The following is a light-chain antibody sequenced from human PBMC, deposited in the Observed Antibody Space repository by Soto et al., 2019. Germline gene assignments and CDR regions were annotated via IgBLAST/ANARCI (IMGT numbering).Light chain of an antibody. J-gene: IGLJ3*02. CDR2: EVR. V-gene: IGLV2-14*01. CDR3: SSYTSTNTVV. CDR1: SNDVGGFNY. Sequence: QSVLTQPASVSGSPGQAITISCTGSSNDVGGFNYVSWYQQHPGKAPKLMIYEVRNRPSGVSSRFSGSKSGNTASLTISGLQAEDEADYYCSSYTSTNTVVFGGGTK.